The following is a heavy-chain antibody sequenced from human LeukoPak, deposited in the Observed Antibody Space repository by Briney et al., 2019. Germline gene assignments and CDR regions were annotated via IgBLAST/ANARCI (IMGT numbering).Heavy chain of an antibody. CDR2: VSYDGNNK. D-gene: IGHD3-22*01. CDR3: AKDRSYYYDSSGYYYFDY. CDR1: EFIFSSYG. V-gene: IGHV3-30*18. Sequence: GGSLRLSCAASEFIFSSYGIHWVRQAPGKGLEWVAVVSYDGNNKYYADSVNGRFTISRDNSKNTLYLQMNSLRAEDTAVYYCAKDRSYYYDSSGYYYFDYWGQGTLVTVSS. J-gene: IGHJ4*02.